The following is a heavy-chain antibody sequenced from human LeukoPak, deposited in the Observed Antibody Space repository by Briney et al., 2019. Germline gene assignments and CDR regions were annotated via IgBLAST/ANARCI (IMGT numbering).Heavy chain of an antibody. D-gene: IGHD4-17*01. Sequence: ASVKVSCKASGYSFTSCGISWVRQAPGPGLGWMGWISAYNGNTNYAQKLQGRVIMTTDTSTSTDYMELRSLRSDDTAVYYCARDSVTTVTPDAFDIWGQGTMVTVSS. CDR1: GYSFTSCG. CDR2: ISAYNGNT. V-gene: IGHV1-18*01. J-gene: IGHJ3*02. CDR3: ARDSVTTVTPDAFDI.